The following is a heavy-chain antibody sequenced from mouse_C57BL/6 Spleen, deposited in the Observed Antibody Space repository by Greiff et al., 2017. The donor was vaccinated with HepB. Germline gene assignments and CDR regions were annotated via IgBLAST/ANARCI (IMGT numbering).Heavy chain of an antibody. D-gene: IGHD2-5*01. CDR2: IDPEDGET. CDR3: ARAWYSNNGYFDV. J-gene: IGHJ1*03. CDR1: GFNIKDYY. Sequence: EVQLQQSGAELVKPGASVKLSCTASGFNIKDYYMHWVKQRTEQGLEWIGRIDPEDGETKYAPKFQGKATITADTSSNTAYLQLSSLTSEDTAGYYCARAWYSNNGYFDVWGTGTTVTVSS. V-gene: IGHV14-2*01.